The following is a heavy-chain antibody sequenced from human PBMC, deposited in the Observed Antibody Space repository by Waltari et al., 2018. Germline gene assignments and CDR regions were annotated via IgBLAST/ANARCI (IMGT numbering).Heavy chain of an antibody. CDR1: GGTFSSYA. D-gene: IGHD6-19*01. CDR2: IIPIFGTA. J-gene: IGHJ4*02. V-gene: IGHV1-69*05. Sequence: QVQLVQSGAEVKKPGSSVKVSCKASGGTFSSYAISWVRQAPGQGLEWMGGIIPIFGTANYAQKFQGRVTITTDESTSTAYVELSSLRSEDTAVYYWARGRRRMAVASTPFDYWGQGTLVTVSS. CDR3: ARGRRRMAVASTPFDY.